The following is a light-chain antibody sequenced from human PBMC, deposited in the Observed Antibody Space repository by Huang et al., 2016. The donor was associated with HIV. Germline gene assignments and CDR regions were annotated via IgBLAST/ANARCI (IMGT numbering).Light chain of an antibody. Sequence: EVVMTQSPATLSLSPGERATLSCRASQSVSTNLAWYQQKPGQAPRLLIYGASTRATGIPGRFSGSWSGTEFTLTISSLQSEDFVVYYCQQYYNWPPYTFGQGTKLEIK. CDR1: QSVSTN. V-gene: IGKV3-15*01. CDR3: QQYYNWPPYT. J-gene: IGKJ2*01. CDR2: GAS.